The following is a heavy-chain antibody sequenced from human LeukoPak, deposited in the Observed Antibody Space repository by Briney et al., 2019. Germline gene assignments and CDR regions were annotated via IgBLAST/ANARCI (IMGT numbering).Heavy chain of an antibody. CDR2: IYHSGST. CDR1: GGSISSSNW. J-gene: IGHJ4*02. V-gene: IGHV4-4*02. D-gene: IGHD6-13*01. Sequence: VKPSGTLSLTCAVSGGSISSSNWWSWVRQPLGKGLEWIGEIYHSGSTNYNPSLKSRVTISVDKSKNQFSLKLSSVTAADTAVYYCARDRFGYSSSWYFDYWGQGTLVTVSS. CDR3: ARDRFGYSSSWYFDY.